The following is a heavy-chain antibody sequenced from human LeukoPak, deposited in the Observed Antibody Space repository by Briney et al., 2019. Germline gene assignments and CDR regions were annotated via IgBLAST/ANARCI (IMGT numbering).Heavy chain of an antibody. J-gene: IGHJ6*02. V-gene: IGHV3-7*01. CDR1: RFNFTNYW. CDR2: IKQDESEK. D-gene: IGHD6-13*01. Sequence: GGSLRLSCAASRFNFTNYWMSWVRQAPGKGLEWVANIKQDESEKYYVDSVRGRFTISRDNAKNSLYLQMHSLRAGDTAVYYCARDKIAAAGMDYYYYGMDVWGQGTTVTVSS. CDR3: ARDKIAAAGMDYYYYGMDV.